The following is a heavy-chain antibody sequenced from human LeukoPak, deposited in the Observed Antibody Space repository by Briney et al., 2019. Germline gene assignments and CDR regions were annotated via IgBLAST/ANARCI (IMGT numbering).Heavy chain of an antibody. CDR1: GGTFISYA. CDR3: ASSYCSSTSCYIGYFDY. CDR2: IIPIFGTA. J-gene: IGHJ4*02. V-gene: IGHV1-69*13. D-gene: IGHD2-2*02. Sequence: SVKVSCKASGGTFISYAISWVRQAPGQGLEWMGGIIPIFGTANYAQKFQGRVTITADESTSTAYMELSSLRSEDTAVYYCASSYCSSTSCYIGYFDYWGQGTLVTVSS.